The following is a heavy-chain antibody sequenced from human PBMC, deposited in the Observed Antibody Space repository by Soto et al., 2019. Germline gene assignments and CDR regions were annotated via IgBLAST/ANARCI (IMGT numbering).Heavy chain of an antibody. V-gene: IGHV4-34*01. CDR1: GGSFSGYY. CDR2: INHSGST. D-gene: IGHD4-17*01. CDR3: ARKGGYMTTVTTPRYYYYYMDV. Sequence: QVQLQQWGAGLLKPSETLSLTCAVYGGSFSGYYWSWIRQPPGKGLEWIGEINHSGSTNYNPSLNSRVTISVDTSKHQFSLKLSSVTAADTAVYYCARKGGYMTTVTTPRYYYYYMDVWGKGTTVTVSS. J-gene: IGHJ6*03.